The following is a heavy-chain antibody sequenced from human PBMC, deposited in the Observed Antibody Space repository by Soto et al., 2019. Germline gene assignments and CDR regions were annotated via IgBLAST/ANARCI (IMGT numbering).Heavy chain of an antibody. CDR3: ARRRGYNWNNPAFDY. CDR2: IYWNDDK. J-gene: IGHJ4*02. D-gene: IGHD1-20*01. V-gene: IGHV2-5*01. CDR1: GFSLSTSGVG. Sequence: SGPTLVNPTPTLTLTCTFSGFSLSTSGVGVGWIRQPPGKAREWLALIYWNDDKKYSPSLKSRLGITKDTFRNQVVLTMTNVDPLDTATYYCARRRGYNWNNPAFDYWGQGALVTVSS.